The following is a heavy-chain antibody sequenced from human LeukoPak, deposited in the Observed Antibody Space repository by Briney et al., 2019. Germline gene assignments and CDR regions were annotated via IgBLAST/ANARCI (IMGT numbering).Heavy chain of an antibody. J-gene: IGHJ4*02. CDR2: ISSSGSTI. CDR1: GFTFSDYY. Sequence: GGSLRLSCGASGFTFSDYYMSWIRQAPGKGLEWVSYISSSGSTIYYADSVKGRFTISRDNAKNSLYLQMNSLRAEDTAVYYCARDVAEGMYYFDYWGQGTLVTVSS. CDR3: ARDVAEGMYYFDY. D-gene: IGHD6-19*01. V-gene: IGHV3-11*01.